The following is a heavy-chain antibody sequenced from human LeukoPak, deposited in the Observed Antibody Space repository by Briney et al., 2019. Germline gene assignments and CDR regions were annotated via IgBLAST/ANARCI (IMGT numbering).Heavy chain of an antibody. Sequence: SETLSLTCTVSGGSISSSNFYWGWIRQPPGKGLEWIGSIYYSGSTYYNPSLKSRVTISVDTSKNQFSLKLSSVTAADTAVYYCARVKGDWPYWYFDLWGRGTLVTVSS. V-gene: IGHV4-39*07. D-gene: IGHD2-21*02. CDR2: IYYSGST. CDR3: ARVKGDWPYWYFDL. CDR1: GGSISSSNFY. J-gene: IGHJ2*01.